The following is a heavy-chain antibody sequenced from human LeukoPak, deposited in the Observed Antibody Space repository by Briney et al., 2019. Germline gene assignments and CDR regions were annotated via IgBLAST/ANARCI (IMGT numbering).Heavy chain of an antibody. CDR3: AKGLRSSDY. J-gene: IGHJ4*02. CDR2: ITGSGFST. CDR1: GFTFTSYA. Sequence: GRSLRLSCAASGFTFTSYAMTWVRQAPGKGLEWVAVITGSGFSTYYADSVKERFTISRDNSKNTLYLQMNSLRAEDTAVYYCAKGLRSSDYWGQGTLVTVSS. V-gene: IGHV3-23*01.